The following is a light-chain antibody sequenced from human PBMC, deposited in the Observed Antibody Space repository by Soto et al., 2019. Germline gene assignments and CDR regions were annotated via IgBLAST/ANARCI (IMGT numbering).Light chain of an antibody. CDR3: QQYNSYPTT. CDR2: KAS. V-gene: IGKV1-5*03. J-gene: IGKJ4*01. CDR1: QSINSW. Sequence: DIQMTQSPSTLSASVGDRVTITCRASQSINSWLAWYQQKPGKAPNLLIYKASTLEIGVPSRFSGSGSATEFTLTITSLQPEDFATYYCQQYNSYPTTFGGGTRVDIK.